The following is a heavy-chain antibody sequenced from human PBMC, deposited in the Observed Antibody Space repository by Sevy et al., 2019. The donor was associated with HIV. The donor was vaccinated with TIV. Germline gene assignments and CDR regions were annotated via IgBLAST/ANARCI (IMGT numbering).Heavy chain of an antibody. CDR2: INSDGSST. V-gene: IGHV3-74*01. J-gene: IGHJ4*02. CDR3: AREFMEAVAVPIDY. CDR1: GFTFSSYW. D-gene: IGHD6-19*01. Sequence: GGSLRLSCAASGFTFSSYWMHWVRQAPGKGLVWVSRINSDGSSTSYADSVKGRFTISRDNAKNTLYLQMNSLRAEDTAVYYCAREFMEAVAVPIDYWGQGTLVTVSS.